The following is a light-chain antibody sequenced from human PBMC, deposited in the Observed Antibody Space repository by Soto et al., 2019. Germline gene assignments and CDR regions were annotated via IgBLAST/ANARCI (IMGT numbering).Light chain of an antibody. CDR2: DAS. J-gene: IGKJ1*01. CDR3: LQDYTYPWT. Sequence: IQMTQSPSSLSASVRDRVTITCRASQAVGNDLGWYQQKPGKAPNLLIYDASSLRSGVPSRFSGSGSGTHFTLTISSLQAEDSATYFCLQDYTYPWTFGQGTKLEIK. CDR1: QAVGND. V-gene: IGKV1-6*02.